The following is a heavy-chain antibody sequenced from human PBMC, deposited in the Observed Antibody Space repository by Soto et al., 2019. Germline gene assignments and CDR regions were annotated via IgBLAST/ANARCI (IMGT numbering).Heavy chain of an antibody. V-gene: IGHV2-5*02. CDR3: AHSGHYCTNGVCYTSGGVGWFDP. D-gene: IGHD2-8*01. CDR1: GFSLSTSGVG. J-gene: IGHJ5*02. Sequence: QITLKESGPTRVKPTQTLTLTCTFSGFSLSTSGVGVGWIRQPPGKALEWLALFYWDDDKRYSPSPKSRLTIPKDTSKNQVVLTMINMDPVDTATYYFAHSGHYCTNGVCYTSGGVGWFDPWGQGTLVTVSS. CDR2: FYWDDDK.